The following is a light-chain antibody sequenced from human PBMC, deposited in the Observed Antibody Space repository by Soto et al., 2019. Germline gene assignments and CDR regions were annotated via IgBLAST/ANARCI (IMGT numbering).Light chain of an antibody. J-gene: IGKJ1*01. Sequence: EIVLTQSPVTLSFSPWEIGTLSWRAIQSLSNNIYLAWYQQKPGQAPRLLIYGASSRATGIPNRFSGSGSGTDFTLTISRLEPEDFAVYYCQQYGNSPQTFGQGTKVDIK. CDR2: GAS. CDR3: QQYGNSPQT. CDR1: QSLSNNIY. V-gene: IGKV3-20*01.